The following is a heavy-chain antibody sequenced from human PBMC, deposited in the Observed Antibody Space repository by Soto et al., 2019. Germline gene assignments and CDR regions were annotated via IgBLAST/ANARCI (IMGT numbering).Heavy chain of an antibody. CDR1: GYTFTGYY. Sequence: ASVKVSCKASGYTFTGYYMHWLRQAPGQGLEWMGWINPNSGGTNYAQKFQGRVTMTRDTSISTAYMELSRLRSDDTAVYYCAREATMVRGVIIFGWFDPWGQGTLVTVSS. CDR3: AREATMVRGVIIFGWFDP. J-gene: IGHJ5*02. D-gene: IGHD3-10*01. V-gene: IGHV1-2*02. CDR2: INPNSGGT.